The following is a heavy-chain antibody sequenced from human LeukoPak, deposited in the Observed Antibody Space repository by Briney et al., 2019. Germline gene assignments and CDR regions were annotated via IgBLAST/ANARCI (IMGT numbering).Heavy chain of an antibody. CDR1: GFTFSSYT. J-gene: IGHJ4*02. D-gene: IGHD5-24*01. Sequence: GGSLRLSCAASGFTFSSYTMSWVRQAPGKGLEWVSTITTSDGNTYYADSVKGRFTVSRDNSKNTLFLQMNSLRAEDTAVYYCARGAGYNYPYYFDYWGQGTLVTVSS. CDR3: ARGAGYNYPYYFDY. V-gene: IGHV3-23*01. CDR2: ITTSDGNT.